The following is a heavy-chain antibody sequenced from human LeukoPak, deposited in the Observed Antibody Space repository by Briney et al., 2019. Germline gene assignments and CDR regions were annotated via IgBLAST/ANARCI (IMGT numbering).Heavy chain of an antibody. Sequence: SETLSLTCTVSGGSISSYYWSWLRQPPGKGLEWIGYIYYSGSTNYNPSLKSRVTISVDTSKNQFSLKLSSVTAADTAVYYCARSKDILTGYCFDYWSQGTLVTVSS. V-gene: IGHV4-59*01. CDR2: IYYSGST. D-gene: IGHD3-9*01. CDR3: ARSKDILTGYCFDY. CDR1: GGSISSYY. J-gene: IGHJ4*02.